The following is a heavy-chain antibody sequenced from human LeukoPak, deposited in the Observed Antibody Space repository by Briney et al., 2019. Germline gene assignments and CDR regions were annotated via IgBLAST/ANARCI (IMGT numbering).Heavy chain of an antibody. J-gene: IGHJ4*02. V-gene: IGHV3-23*01. D-gene: IGHD3-22*01. CDR2: ISDSGGST. CDR1: GITLSDYG. CDR3: ARRGVVIRVILVGFHKEAFYFDS. Sequence: GGSLRLSCAVSGITLSDYGMSWVRQAPGKGLEWVAGISDSGGSTNYADSVEGRFTISRDNPKNTLYLQMNSLRAEDTAVYFCARRGVVIRVILVGFHKEAFYFDSWGQGALVTVSS.